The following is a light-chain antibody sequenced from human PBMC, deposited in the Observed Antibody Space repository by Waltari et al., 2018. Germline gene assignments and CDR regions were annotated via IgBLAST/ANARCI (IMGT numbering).Light chain of an antibody. V-gene: IGLV2-8*01. CDR2: EVN. J-gene: IGLJ2*01. CDR1: SSDVGGYNY. CDR3: ISYAGSNKVV. Sequence: QSAMTQPPSASGSPGQSVTISCTGTSSDVGGYNYVSWYQQYPGKAPKVMIYEVNKRPSGVPDRFSGSKSGNTASLIVSGLQAEDEADYYCISYAGSNKVVFGGGTKLTVL.